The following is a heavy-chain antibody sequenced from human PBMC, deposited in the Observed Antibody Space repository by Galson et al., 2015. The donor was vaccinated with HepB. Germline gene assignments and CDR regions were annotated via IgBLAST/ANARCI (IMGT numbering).Heavy chain of an antibody. D-gene: IGHD2-21*02. J-gene: IGHJ6*02. CDR2: IIPIFGTA. CDR1: GGTFSSYA. CDR3: ARAPEARGVVVVTAIQAYYYGMDV. V-gene: IGHV1-69*06. Sequence: SVKVSCKASGGTFSSYAISWVRQAPGQGLEWMGGIIPIFGTANYAQKFQGRVTITADKSTSTAYMELSSLRSEDTAVYYCARAPEARGVVVVTAIQAYYYGMDVWGQGTTVTVSS.